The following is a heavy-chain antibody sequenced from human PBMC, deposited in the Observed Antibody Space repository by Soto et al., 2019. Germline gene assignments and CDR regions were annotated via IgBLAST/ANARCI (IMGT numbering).Heavy chain of an antibody. J-gene: IGHJ3*02. CDR2: TYYRSKWYN. CDR1: GDSVSSNSAA. V-gene: IGHV6-1*01. D-gene: IGHD6-19*01. CDR3: AREEYSSGWYSGYDAFDI. Sequence: PSQTLSLTCAISGDSVSSNSAAWNWIRQSPSRGLEWLGRTYYRSKWYNDYAVSVKSRITINPDTSKKQFSLQLNSVTPEDTAVFYCAREEYSSGWYSGYDAFDIWGQGTMVTVSS.